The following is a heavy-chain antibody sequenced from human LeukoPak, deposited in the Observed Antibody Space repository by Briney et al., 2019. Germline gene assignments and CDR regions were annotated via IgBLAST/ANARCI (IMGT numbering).Heavy chain of an antibody. V-gene: IGHV1-2*02. CDR3: ARSGDEGGGAFDI. Sequence: ASVKVSCKASGYTFTGYYMHWVRQAPGQGREGMGWINPNSGGKNYAQKFQGRVTMTRDTSNSTAYMEVSRLRYDDTAVYYCARSGDEGGGAFDIWGQGTLVTVSS. D-gene: IGHD3-10*01. CDR2: INPNSGGK. CDR1: GYTFTGYY. J-gene: IGHJ4*02.